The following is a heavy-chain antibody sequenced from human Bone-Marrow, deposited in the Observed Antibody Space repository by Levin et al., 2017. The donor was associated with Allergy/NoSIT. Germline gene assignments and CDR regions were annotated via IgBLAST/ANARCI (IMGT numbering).Heavy chain of an antibody. V-gene: IGHV1-2*06. Sequence: ASVKVSCKASGYTFTGYYMHWVRQAPGQGLEWMGRINPNSGGTNYAQKFQGRVTMTRDTSISTAYMELSRLRSDDTAVYYCARDLDDFWSGSGWFDPWGQGTLVTVSS. CDR3: ARDLDDFWSGSGWFDP. D-gene: IGHD3-3*01. J-gene: IGHJ5*02. CDR1: GYTFTGYY. CDR2: INPNSGGT.